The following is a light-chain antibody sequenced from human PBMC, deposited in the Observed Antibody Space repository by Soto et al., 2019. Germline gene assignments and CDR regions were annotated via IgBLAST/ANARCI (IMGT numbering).Light chain of an antibody. V-gene: IGLV2-8*01. J-gene: IGLJ1*01. Sequence: QSALTQPPSASGSPGQSVTISCTGTSSDVGGYNYVSWYQQHPGKAPKLMIYEVSKRPSGVPDRFSGSKSGNTASLTVSGLQAEDEADYYCSSYAGGYVFGTGTKLTVL. CDR3: SSYAGGYV. CDR2: EVS. CDR1: SSDVGGYNY.